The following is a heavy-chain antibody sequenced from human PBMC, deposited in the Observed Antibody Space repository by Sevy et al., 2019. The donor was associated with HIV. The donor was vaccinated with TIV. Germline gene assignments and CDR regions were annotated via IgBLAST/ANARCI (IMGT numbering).Heavy chain of an antibody. J-gene: IGHJ4*02. Sequence: ASVKVSCKASGGIFWSYGISWVRQAPGQGLEWMGGIIPILGSVNYAQKFQGRVTITADESTQTAYMELSSLRSEDTAVYYCARGGGNGWYYFDYWGQETLVTVSS. V-gene: IGHV1-69*13. D-gene: IGHD6-19*01. CDR1: GGIFWSYG. CDR3: ARGGGNGWYYFDY. CDR2: IIPILGSV.